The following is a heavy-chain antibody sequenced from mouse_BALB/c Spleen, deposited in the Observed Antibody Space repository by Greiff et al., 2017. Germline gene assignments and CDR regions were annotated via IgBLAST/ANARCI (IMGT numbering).Heavy chain of an antibody. CDR3: ARYGNYAAMGY. V-gene: IGHV5-17*02. CDR1: GFTFSSFG. J-gene: IGHJ4*01. CDR2: ISSGSSTI. Sequence: EVKLVESGGGLVQPGGSRKLSCAASGFTFSSFGMHWVRQAPEKGLEWVAYISSGSSTIYYADTVKGRFTISRDNPKNTLFLQMTSLRSEDTAMYYCARYGNYAAMGYWGQGTSGTVSS. D-gene: IGHD2-10*02.